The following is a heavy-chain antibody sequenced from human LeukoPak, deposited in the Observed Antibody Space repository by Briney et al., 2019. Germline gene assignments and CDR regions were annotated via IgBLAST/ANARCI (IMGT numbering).Heavy chain of an antibody. V-gene: IGHV7-4-1*02. J-gene: IGHJ5*02. CDR2: INTNTGTP. CDR3: ARTKQQLRNWFDP. D-gene: IGHD6-13*01. CDR1: GYTFTSYG. Sequence: ASVKVSCKASGYTFTSYGVSWVRQAPGQGLEWMGWINTNTGTPTYAQGFTGRFVFSLDTSFNTAYLQISSLKAEDTAAYYCARTKQQLRNWFDPWGQGTLVTVSS.